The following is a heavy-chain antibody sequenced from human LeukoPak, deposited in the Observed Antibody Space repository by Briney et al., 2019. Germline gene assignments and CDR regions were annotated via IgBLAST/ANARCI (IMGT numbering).Heavy chain of an antibody. D-gene: IGHD3-22*01. CDR1: GFTFSTYA. V-gene: IGHV3-23*01. Sequence: PGGSLRLSCAASGFTFSTYAMSWVRQAPGKGLEWVSVISGSGGTTSHADSVKGRFTISRDNSKNTLYLQMNSLRAEDTAVYFCAKDSMRYYDSSGCYSDYWGQGTLVTVSS. CDR2: ISGSGGTT. J-gene: IGHJ4*02. CDR3: AKDSMRYYDSSGCYSDY.